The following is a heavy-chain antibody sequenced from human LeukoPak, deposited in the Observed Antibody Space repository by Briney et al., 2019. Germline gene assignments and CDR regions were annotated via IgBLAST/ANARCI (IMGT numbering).Heavy chain of an antibody. D-gene: IGHD3-10*01. J-gene: IGHJ6*02. CDR3: ARDPGNYYGMDV. Sequence: SQTLSLTCTVSGGSISSGGYCWSWIRQHPGKGLEWIGYIYYSGSTYYSPSLKSRVTISVDTSKNQFSLKLSSVTAADTAVYYCARDPGNYYGMDVWGQGTTVTVSS. CDR1: GGSISSGGYC. V-gene: IGHV4-31*03. CDR2: IYYSGST.